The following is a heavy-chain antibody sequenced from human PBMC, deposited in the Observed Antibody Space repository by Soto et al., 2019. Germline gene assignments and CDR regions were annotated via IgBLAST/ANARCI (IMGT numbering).Heavy chain of an antibody. J-gene: IGHJ6*02. Sequence: QVQLVESGGGLVKPGGSLRLSCAASGFTFSYYYMSWIRQAPGKGLEWVSYISSSGSTIYYADSVKGRFTISRDNAKNSLYLQMNRLRAEDTAVYYCARDYDFWSGPTDQPDYYYGMDVWGQGTTVTVSS. CDR1: GFTFSYYY. V-gene: IGHV3-11*01. D-gene: IGHD3-3*01. CDR3: ARDYDFWSGPTDQPDYYYGMDV. CDR2: ISSSGSTI.